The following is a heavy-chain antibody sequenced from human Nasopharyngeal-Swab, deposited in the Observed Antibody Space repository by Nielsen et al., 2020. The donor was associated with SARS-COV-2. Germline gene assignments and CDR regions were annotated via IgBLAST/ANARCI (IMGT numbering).Heavy chain of an antibody. Sequence: WVRQAPGQGLEWMGWINPNSGGTNYAQKFQGRVTMTRDTSISTAYMELSSLRSDDTAVYYCARDGGEEDVVVPPGIGPIYGMDVWGQGTTVTVSS. D-gene: IGHD2-15*01. V-gene: IGHV1-2*02. CDR2: INPNSGGT. J-gene: IGHJ6*02. CDR3: ARDGGEEDVVVPPGIGPIYGMDV.